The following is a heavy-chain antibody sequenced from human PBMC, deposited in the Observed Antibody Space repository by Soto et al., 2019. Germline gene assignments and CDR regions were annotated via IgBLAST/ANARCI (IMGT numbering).Heavy chain of an antibody. Sequence: EVQLVESGGGLVQPGGSLRLSCAASGFTVSSNYMSWVRQAPGKGLEWVSVIYSGGSTYYADSVKGRFTISRDNSKNTLYLQMDSLSAEDTAVYYCARAGGEIVVVPAAMSVVNYDYYYMDVWGKGTTVTVSS. D-gene: IGHD2-2*01. CDR1: GFTVSSNY. CDR2: IYSGGST. V-gene: IGHV3-66*01. J-gene: IGHJ6*03. CDR3: ARAGGEIVVVPAAMSVVNYDYYYMDV.